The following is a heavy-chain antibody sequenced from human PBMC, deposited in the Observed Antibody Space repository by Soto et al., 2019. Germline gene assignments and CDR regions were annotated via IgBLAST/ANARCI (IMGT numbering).Heavy chain of an antibody. Sequence: QVQLVQSGAEVKKPGASVRLSCKVSGKSFDNFAVHWVRQTPGQRPEWMGRINVGDDKTKYSEKFQGRVIVSYDPSATTACMELRALSYEDTAVYYCARAKYDYIWGSYHPFDQWAQGAQVTVAS. J-gene: IGHJ4*02. V-gene: IGHV1-3*01. D-gene: IGHD3-16*02. CDR2: INVGDDKT. CDR3: ARAKYDYIWGSYHPFDQ. CDR1: GKSFDNFA.